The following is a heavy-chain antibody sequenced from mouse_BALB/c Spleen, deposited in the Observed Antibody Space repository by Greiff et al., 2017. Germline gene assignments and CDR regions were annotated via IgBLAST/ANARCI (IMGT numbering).Heavy chain of an antibody. CDR2: ISSGSSTI. V-gene: IGHV5-17*02. CDR1: GFTFSSFG. D-gene: IGHD4-1*01. Sequence: EVQVVESGGGLVQPGGSRKLSCAASGFTFSSFGMHWVRQAPEKGLEWVAYISSGSSTIYYADTVKGRFTISRDNPKNTLFLQMTSLRSEDTAMYYCAREGTGFDYWGQGTTLTVSS. CDR3: AREGTGFDY. J-gene: IGHJ2*01.